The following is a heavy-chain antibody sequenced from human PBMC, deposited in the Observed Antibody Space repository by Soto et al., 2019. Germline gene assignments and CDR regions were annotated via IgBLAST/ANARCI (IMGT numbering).Heavy chain of an antibody. CDR1: GLTFRNFA. D-gene: IGHD2-2*01. CDR2: ITGNGGT. V-gene: IGHV3-23*01. J-gene: IGHJ6*02. Sequence: EVQLLASGGGLAQPGGSLRLSCEVSGLTFRNFAMNWVRQAPGKGLEWVSMITGNGGTFYSDSVKGRFTISRDNSKNTLNLQLHSLTAEDTAVYYCAKSKGAGSYQHYGMDIWAQGITVTVSS. CDR3: AKSKGAGSYQHYGMDI.